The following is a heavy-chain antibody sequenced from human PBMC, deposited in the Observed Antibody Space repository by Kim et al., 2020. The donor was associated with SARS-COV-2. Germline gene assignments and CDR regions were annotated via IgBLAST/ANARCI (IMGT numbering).Heavy chain of an antibody. CDR1: GFTFSNAW. J-gene: IGHJ5*02. Sequence: GGSLRLSCAASGFTFSNAWMSWVRQAPGKGLEWVGRIKSKTDGGTTDYAAPVKGRFTISRDDSKNTLYLQMNSLKTEDTAVYYCTPEPRLWSHYNWFDPWGQGTLVTVSS. CDR2: IKSKTDGGTT. CDR3: TPEPRLWSHYNWFDP. V-gene: IGHV3-15*01. D-gene: IGHD3-10*01.